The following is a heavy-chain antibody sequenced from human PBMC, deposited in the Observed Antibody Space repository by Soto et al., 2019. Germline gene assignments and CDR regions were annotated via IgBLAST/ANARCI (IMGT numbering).Heavy chain of an antibody. CDR1: GFSLSTRGVG. Sequence: ESGPTLVNPTQTLTLTCTFSGFSLSTRGVGVGWIRQPPGKAPNWLALIYWNDDKRYSPSLRNRLTITKDTPKNQVVLTMTHMDPVDTATYYCAHSLPTERYFDWFDAFDVWGQGTMVTVSS. CDR3: AHSLPTERYFDWFDAFDV. J-gene: IGHJ3*01. D-gene: IGHD3-9*01. CDR2: IYWNDDK. V-gene: IGHV2-5*01.